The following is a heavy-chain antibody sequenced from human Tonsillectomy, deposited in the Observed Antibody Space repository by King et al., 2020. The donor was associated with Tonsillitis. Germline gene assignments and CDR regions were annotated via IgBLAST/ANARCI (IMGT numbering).Heavy chain of an antibody. CDR2: ITSSCSTT. D-gene: IGHD3-22*01. V-gene: IGHV3-48*03. CDR3: VRETVYYYGSSGLSVDGFDI. CDR1: AFTFSSYE. Sequence: VQLVESGGGLVQPGGSLRLSCGASAFTFSSYEMNWVRQAPGKGLEWVSYITSSCSTTYYAGSVKGRFTIPRDNAKNSLYLQMNSLRAEDTAVYYCVRETVYYYGSSGLSVDGFDIWGQGTMVTVAS. J-gene: IGHJ3*02.